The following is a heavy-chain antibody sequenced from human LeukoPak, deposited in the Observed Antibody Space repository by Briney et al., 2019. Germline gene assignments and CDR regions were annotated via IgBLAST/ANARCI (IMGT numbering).Heavy chain of an antibody. D-gene: IGHD3-3*01. Sequence: GGSLRLSCAASGFTFSDYYMSWIRQAPGKGLEWVPYISSSGSTIYYADSVKGRFTISRVNAKNSLYLQMNSLRAEDTAVYYCARGFWSGYVNDYWGQGTLVTVSS. CDR1: GFTFSDYY. CDR2: ISSSGSTI. CDR3: ARGFWSGYVNDY. V-gene: IGHV3-11*04. J-gene: IGHJ4*02.